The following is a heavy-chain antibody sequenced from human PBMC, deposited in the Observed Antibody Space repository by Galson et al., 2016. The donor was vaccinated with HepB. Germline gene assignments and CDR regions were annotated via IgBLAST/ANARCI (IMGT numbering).Heavy chain of an antibody. D-gene: IGHD4-17*01. CDR1: GGSISTYS. CDR3: ARNFGDNVDGAFDS. Sequence: SETLSLTCSVSGGSISTYSWSWIRQPPGKGLEWIAYLYHTGSTNYNPSLKSRVTLSLDTSKSHFSLRLNSVTAGDTAGYYCARNFGDNVDGAFDSWGQGTLVTVSS. V-gene: IGHV4-59*01. CDR2: LYHTGST. J-gene: IGHJ4*02.